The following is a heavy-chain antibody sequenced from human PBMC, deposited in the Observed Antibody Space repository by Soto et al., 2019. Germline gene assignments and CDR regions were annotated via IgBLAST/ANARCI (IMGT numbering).Heavy chain of an antibody. CDR1: GFTFSSYA. CDR3: AADLVGANGVWDYFDY. J-gene: IGHJ4*01. Sequence: PGGSLRLSCAASGFTFSSYAMSWVRQAPGKGLEWVSAISGSGGSTYYADSVKGRFTISRDNSKNTLYLQMNSLRAEETAVYYCAADLVGANGVWDYFDYWGQGTLVTVCS. D-gene: IGHD1-26*01. CDR2: ISGSGGST. V-gene: IGHV3-23*01.